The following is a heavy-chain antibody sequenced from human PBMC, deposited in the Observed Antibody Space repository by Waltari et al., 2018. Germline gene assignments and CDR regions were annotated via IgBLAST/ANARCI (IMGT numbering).Heavy chain of an antibody. D-gene: IGHD2-21*01. J-gene: IGHJ5*02. CDR1: GYTFTTYP. Sequence: QVLLVQSGTEVKKPGASMKISCKASGYTFTTYPIHWLRQAPGQGPEWMGWINADNDNTRDSQKFQGRVTITKDTVASTVYLELTNLRSEDTAVYYCARGRPPFRFIPGWFDPWGQGTLVTVSS. CDR2: INADNDNT. V-gene: IGHV1-3*01. CDR3: ARGRPPFRFIPGWFDP.